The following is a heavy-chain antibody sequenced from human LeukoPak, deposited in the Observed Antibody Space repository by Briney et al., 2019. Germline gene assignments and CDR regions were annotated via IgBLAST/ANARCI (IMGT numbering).Heavy chain of an antibody. CDR3: ARDSHSSSWYSEFDY. D-gene: IGHD6-13*01. CDR1: GFSFSSCA. CDR2: INILSNYI. Sequence: PGGSLRLSCAASGFSFSSCAMNWVRQAPGKGLEWVSSINILSNYIYYADSVKGRFTISRDNAKNSLYLQMNSLRAEDTAVYYCARDSHSSSWYSEFDYWGQGTLVTVSS. J-gene: IGHJ4*02. V-gene: IGHV3-21*01.